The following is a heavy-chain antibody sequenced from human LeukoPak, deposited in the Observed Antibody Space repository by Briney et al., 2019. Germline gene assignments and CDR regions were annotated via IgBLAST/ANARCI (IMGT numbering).Heavy chain of an antibody. CDR3: ARGRLGYCSSTSCYPDWFDP. D-gene: IGHD2-2*01. Sequence: GASVKVSCKASGYTFTSYGISWVRQAPGQGLECMGWISAYNGNTNYAQKLQGRVTMTTDTSTSTAYMELRSMRSDDTAVYYCARGRLGYCSSTSCYPDWFDPWGQGTLVTVSS. V-gene: IGHV1-18*01. CDR1: GYTFTSYG. CDR2: ISAYNGNT. J-gene: IGHJ5*02.